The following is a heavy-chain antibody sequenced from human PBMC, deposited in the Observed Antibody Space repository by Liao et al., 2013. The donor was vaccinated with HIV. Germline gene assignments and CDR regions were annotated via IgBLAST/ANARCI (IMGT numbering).Heavy chain of an antibody. CDR3: ARFTRYSSPSDAFDM. J-gene: IGHJ3*02. V-gene: IGHV4-30-2*01. CDR2: VYHSGGT. D-gene: IGHD6-13*01. Sequence: QLQLQESGSGLVKPSQTLSLTCAVSGGSISSGGYSWSWIRQPPGKGLEWIGYVYHSGGTYYNPSLESRVTVSVDRSKNQFSLKLKSVTAADTAVYYCARFTRYSSPSDAFDMWGQGTMVTVSS. CDR1: GGSISSGGYS.